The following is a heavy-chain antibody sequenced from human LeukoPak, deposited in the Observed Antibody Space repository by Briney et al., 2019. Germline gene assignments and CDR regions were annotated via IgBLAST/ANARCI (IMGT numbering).Heavy chain of an antibody. Sequence: SETLSLTCTVSGGSISIYYWSWIRQPAGKGLEWIGRIYTSGSTNYNPSLKSRVTMSVDTSKNQFSLKLSSVTAADTAVYYCARDSSAWRRVAYHDYWGQGTLVTVSS. CDR2: IYTSGST. CDR3: ARDSSAWRRVAYHDY. V-gene: IGHV4-4*07. D-gene: IGHD2-15*01. CDR1: GGSISIYY. J-gene: IGHJ4*02.